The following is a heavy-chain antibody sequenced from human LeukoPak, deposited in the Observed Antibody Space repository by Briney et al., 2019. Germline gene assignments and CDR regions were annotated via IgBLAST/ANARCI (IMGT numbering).Heavy chain of an antibody. CDR3: ARGEGDDYSNYDGGYGMDV. D-gene: IGHD4-11*01. Sequence: GGSLRLSCAASGFTFSDYYMSWIRQAPGKGLEWVSYISSSSSYTNYADSVKGRFTISRDNAKNSLYLQMNSLRAEDTAAYYCARGEGDDYSNYDGGYGMDVWGQGTTVTVSS. J-gene: IGHJ6*02. CDR2: ISSSSSYT. CDR1: GFTFSDYY. V-gene: IGHV3-11*06.